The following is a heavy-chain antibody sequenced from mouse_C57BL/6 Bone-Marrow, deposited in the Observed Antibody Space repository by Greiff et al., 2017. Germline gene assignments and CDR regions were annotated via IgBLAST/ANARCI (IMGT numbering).Heavy chain of an antibody. CDR2: ISSGGSYT. J-gene: IGHJ3*01. D-gene: IGHD2-4*01. Sequence: EVQLVESGGDLVKPGGSLKLSCAASGFTFSSYGMSWVRQTPDKRLEWVATISSGGSYTYYPDSVKGRFTISRDNAKNTLYLQMSSLKSEDTAMYYCARPIYYDYDGGFAYWGQGTLVTVSA. CDR1: GFTFSSYG. V-gene: IGHV5-6*01. CDR3: ARPIYYDYDGGFAY.